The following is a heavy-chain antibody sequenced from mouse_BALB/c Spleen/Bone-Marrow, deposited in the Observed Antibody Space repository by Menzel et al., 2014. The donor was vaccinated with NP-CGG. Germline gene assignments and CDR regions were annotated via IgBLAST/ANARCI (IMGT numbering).Heavy chain of an antibody. D-gene: IGHD2-1*01. J-gene: IGHJ1*01. CDR2: IHPNSGNT. Sequence: QVQLQQPGSVLVRPEASVKLSCKASGYTFTSSWMHWAKQRPGQGLEWIGEIHPNSGNTNYNEKFKGKATLTVDTSSSTACVDLSSLTSEDSAVYYCAREKSYGNYLWYFDVWGAGTTVTVSS. CDR1: GYTFTSSW. V-gene: IGHV1S130*01. CDR3: AREKSYGNYLWYFDV.